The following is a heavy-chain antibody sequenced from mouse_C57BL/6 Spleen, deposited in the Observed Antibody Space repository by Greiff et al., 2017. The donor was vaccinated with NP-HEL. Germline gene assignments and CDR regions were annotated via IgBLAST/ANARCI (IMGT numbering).Heavy chain of an antibody. CDR2: ISYDGSN. D-gene: IGHD2-5*01. J-gene: IGHJ4*01. V-gene: IGHV3-6*01. CDR1: GYSITSGYY. Sequence: DVQLQESGPGLVKPSQSLSLTCSVTGYSITSGYYWNWIRQFPGNKLESMGYISYDGSNNYNPSLKNRISIPRDTSKNQFFLQLNSVTTEDTATYYCARAYYSNPGNAMDYWGQGTSVTVSS. CDR3: ARAYYSNPGNAMDY.